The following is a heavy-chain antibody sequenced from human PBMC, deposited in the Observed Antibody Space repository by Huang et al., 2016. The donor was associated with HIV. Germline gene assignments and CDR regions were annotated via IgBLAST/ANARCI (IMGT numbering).Heavy chain of an antibody. CDR2: IRASSGDT. D-gene: IGHD3-22*01. V-gene: IGHV1-18*01. Sequence: QIQLMQSGPELKQPGASVKVSCKASGYNFTSYGITWVRQAPGQGPEWVGGIRASSGDTEYAQKFQGRVTVHTDTSTSISYMELRSLRADDTAKYYCARDPKYHRIGYYRQRRGIDIWGQGTMVIVSS. J-gene: IGHJ3*02. CDR3: ARDPKYHRIGYYRQRRGIDI. CDR1: GYNFTSYG.